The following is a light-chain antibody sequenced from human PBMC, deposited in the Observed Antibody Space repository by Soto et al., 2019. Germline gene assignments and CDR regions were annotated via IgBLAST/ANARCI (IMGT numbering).Light chain of an antibody. CDR3: QSFDSSLSGSYV. CDR1: SSNIGAGYD. V-gene: IGLV1-40*01. Sequence: QSVLTQPPSVSGAPGQRVTIACTGSSSNIGAGYDVHWYQQLPGTAPKLLIFGNSNRPSGVPDRFSASKSGTSASLAITGLQAEDEADYYCQSFDSSLSGSYVVGTGTKVPVL. CDR2: GNS. J-gene: IGLJ1*01.